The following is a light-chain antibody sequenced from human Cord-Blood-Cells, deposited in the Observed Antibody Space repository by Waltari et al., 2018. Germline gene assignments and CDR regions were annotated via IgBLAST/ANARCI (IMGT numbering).Light chain of an antibody. CDR3: CSYAGSSTSVV. CDR2: EGS. Sequence: QSALTQPASVSGSPGQSITISCTGTSSAVGSYNLVPWYQQHPGKAPKLMIYEGSKRPSGVSNRFSGSKSGNTASLTISGLQAEDEADYYCCSYAGSSTSVVFGGGTKLTVL. CDR1: SSAVGSYNL. J-gene: IGLJ2*01. V-gene: IGLV2-23*01.